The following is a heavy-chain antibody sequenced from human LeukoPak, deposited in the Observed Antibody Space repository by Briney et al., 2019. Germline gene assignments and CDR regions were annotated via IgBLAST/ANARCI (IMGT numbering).Heavy chain of an antibody. V-gene: IGHV1-18*01. J-gene: IGHJ4*02. Sequence: ASVKVSCKASGYTFTSYGISWVRQAPGQGLEWMGWISAYNGNTDYAQKLQGRVTMTTDTSTSTAYMELRSLRSDDTAVYYCARVTDMGDVDTAMADFDYWGQGTLVTVSS. CDR3: ARVTDMGDVDTAMADFDY. D-gene: IGHD5-18*01. CDR2: ISAYNGNT. CDR1: GYTFTSYG.